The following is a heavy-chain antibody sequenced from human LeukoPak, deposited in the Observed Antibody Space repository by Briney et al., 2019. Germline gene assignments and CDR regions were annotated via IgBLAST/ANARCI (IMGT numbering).Heavy chain of an antibody. D-gene: IGHD3-10*01. J-gene: IGHJ3*02. CDR2: ISYDGSNK. V-gene: IGHV3-30-3*01. Sequence: GGSLRLSCAASGFTFSSYAMHWVRQAPGKGLEWVAVISYDGSNKYYADPVKGRFTISRDNSKNTMYLQMNSLKAEDTAVYYCARDPRITMVRGVIGAFDIWGQGTMVTVSS. CDR3: ARDPRITMVRGVIGAFDI. CDR1: GFTFSSYA.